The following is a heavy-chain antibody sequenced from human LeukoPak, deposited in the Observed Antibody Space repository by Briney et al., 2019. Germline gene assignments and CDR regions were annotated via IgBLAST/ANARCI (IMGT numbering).Heavy chain of an antibody. D-gene: IGHD3-10*01. Sequence: GGSLRLSCAASGFTFSSYGMHWVRQAPGKGLEWVAVISYDGSNKYYADSVKGRFTISRDNSKNTLYLQMNSLRAEDTAVYYCAREIWATYYYGSGSYPSPLDYWGQGTLVTVSS. CDR1: GFTFSSYG. CDR2: ISYDGSNK. V-gene: IGHV3-30*03. J-gene: IGHJ4*02. CDR3: AREIWATYYYGSGSYPSPLDY.